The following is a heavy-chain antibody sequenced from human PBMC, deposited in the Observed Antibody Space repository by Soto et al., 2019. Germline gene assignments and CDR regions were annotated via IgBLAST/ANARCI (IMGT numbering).Heavy chain of an antibody. CDR3: ARAIGSRSSWYSLDAFDI. V-gene: IGHV1-69*02. Sequence: QVQLVQSGAEVKKPGSSVKVSCKASGGTFSSYTISWVRQAPGQGLEWMGRIIPILGIANYAQKFQGRVTITAYKSTSTAYMELSSLRSEDTAVYYCARAIGSRSSWYSLDAFDIWGQGTMVTVSS. J-gene: IGHJ3*02. CDR2: IIPILGIA. D-gene: IGHD6-13*01. CDR1: GGTFSSYT.